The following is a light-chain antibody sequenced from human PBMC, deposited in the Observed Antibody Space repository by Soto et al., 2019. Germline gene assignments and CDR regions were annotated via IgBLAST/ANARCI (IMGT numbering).Light chain of an antibody. V-gene: IGKV3-11*01. CDR3: QQRANWFT. J-gene: IGKJ5*01. CDR2: DAS. Sequence: IVLTQSPATLSLSPGERATLSFRASQSVSSYLAWYQQKPGQAPRLLIYDASNRATGIPARFSGSGSGTDFTLTISSLEPEDFAVYYCQQRANWFTFGQGTRLEIK. CDR1: QSVSSY.